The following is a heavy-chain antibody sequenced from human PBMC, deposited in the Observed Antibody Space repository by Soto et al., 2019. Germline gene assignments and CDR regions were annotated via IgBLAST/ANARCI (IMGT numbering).Heavy chain of an antibody. D-gene: IGHD2-15*01. Sequence: ASVKVSCKASGGNFSSYAISWVRQAPGQGLEWMGGIIPIFGTANYAQKFQGRVTITADKSTSTAYMELSSLRSEDTAVYYCARDGARYCSGGSCYFSDHFPYYGMDVWGQGTTVTV. CDR3: ARDGARYCSGGSCYFSDHFPYYGMDV. CDR1: GGNFSSYA. J-gene: IGHJ6*02. V-gene: IGHV1-69*06. CDR2: IIPIFGTA.